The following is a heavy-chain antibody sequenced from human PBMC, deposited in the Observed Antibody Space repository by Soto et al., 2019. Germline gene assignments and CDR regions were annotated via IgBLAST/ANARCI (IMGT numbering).Heavy chain of an antibody. CDR3: ATWPITMIVVVISEQNLLPLDY. V-gene: IGHV4-39*01. CDR1: GGSISSSSSY. Sequence: SDTLSHTCTVSGGSISSSSSYWGWIRQPPGKGLQWIGSIYYSGSTYYNPSLKSRVTISVDTSKNQFSLKLSSVTAADTAVYYCATWPITMIVVVISEQNLLPLDYWGQGTLVTVS. CDR2: IYYSGST. J-gene: IGHJ4*02. D-gene: IGHD3-22*01.